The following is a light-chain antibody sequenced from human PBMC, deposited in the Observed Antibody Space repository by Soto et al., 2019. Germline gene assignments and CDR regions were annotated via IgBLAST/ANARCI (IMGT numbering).Light chain of an antibody. V-gene: IGKV1-39*01. CDR2: AAA. CDR3: QHHYATPYT. Sequence: DIQMTQSPSSLSASLGDRVTITCRASQSVSSHLHWYQQKPGKAPKLLIYAAASLQSGVPSRFSGSGSGTDFTLTISSLQPEDFATYLCQHHYATPYTFGQGTKLEIK. J-gene: IGKJ2*01. CDR1: QSVSSH.